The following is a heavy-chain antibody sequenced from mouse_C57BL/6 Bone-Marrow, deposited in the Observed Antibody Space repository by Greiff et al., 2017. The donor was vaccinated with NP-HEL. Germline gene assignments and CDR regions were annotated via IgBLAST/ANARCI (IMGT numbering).Heavy chain of an antibody. CDR1: GYTFTSYW. D-gene: IGHD2-4*01. CDR3: ERHYDCLYYFDY. Sequence: QVQLKQPGAELVKPGASVKMSCKASGYTFTSYWITWVKQRPGQGLEWIGDIYPGSGSTNYNEKFKSKATLTVDTSSSTAYMQLSSLTSEDSAVYYCERHYDCLYYFDYWGQGTTLTVSS. CDR2: IYPGSGST. V-gene: IGHV1-55*01. J-gene: IGHJ2*01.